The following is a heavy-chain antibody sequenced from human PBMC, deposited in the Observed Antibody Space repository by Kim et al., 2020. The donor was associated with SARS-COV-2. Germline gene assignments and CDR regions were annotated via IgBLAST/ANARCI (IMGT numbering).Heavy chain of an antibody. CDR1: GYTFTSYG. CDR2: IIAYNGNT. J-gene: IGHJ6*02. Sequence: ASVKVSCKASGYTFTSYGISWVRQAPGQGLEWMGWIIAYNGNTNYAQKLQGRVTMTTDTSTSTAYMELRSLRSDDTAVYYCARVLDYDILTGYLPDYYYYGMDVWGQGTTVTVSS. D-gene: IGHD3-9*01. V-gene: IGHV1-18*01. CDR3: ARVLDYDILTGYLPDYYYYGMDV.